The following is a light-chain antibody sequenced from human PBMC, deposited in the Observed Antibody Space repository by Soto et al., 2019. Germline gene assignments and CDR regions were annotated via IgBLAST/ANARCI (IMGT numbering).Light chain of an antibody. V-gene: IGLV2-14*01. Sequence: QSVLTQPASVSGSPGQSIPISCTGTSSDVGGYHYVSWYQPHPGKAPKLMIYDVFNRPSGVSKRFSGSKSGNTASLTISGLQAEDEADYYCNSYTSRSSGVFGTGTKVTVL. J-gene: IGLJ1*01. CDR2: DVF. CDR1: SSDVGGYHY. CDR3: NSYTSRSSGV.